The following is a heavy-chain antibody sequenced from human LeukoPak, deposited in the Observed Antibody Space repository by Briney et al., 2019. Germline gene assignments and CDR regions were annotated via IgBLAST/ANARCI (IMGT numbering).Heavy chain of an antibody. D-gene: IGHD6-13*01. J-gene: IGHJ4*02. CDR1: RFTFSSYW. Sequence: GSLRLSCAASRFTFSSYWMSWVRQAPGKGLEWGANIKQDGSEKYYVDSVKGRFTISRDNAKNSLYLQMNSLRAEDTAVYYCAIYSSSWYNNFDYWGQGTLVTVSS. CDR3: AIYSSSWYNNFDY. CDR2: IKQDGSEK. V-gene: IGHV3-7*01.